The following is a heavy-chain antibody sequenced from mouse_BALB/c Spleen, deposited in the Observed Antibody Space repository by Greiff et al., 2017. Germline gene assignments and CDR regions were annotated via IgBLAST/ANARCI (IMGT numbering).Heavy chain of an antibody. CDR2: INPSNGGT. D-gene: IGHD2-10*02. V-gene: IGHV1S81*02. CDR1: GYTFTSYS. Sequence: VQLQQSGAELVKPGASVKLSCKASGYTFTSYSMYWVKQRPGQGLEWIGEINPSNGGTNFNEKFKSKATLTVDKSSSTAYMQLSSLTSADSAVSDYTRSYGNYLGYFDYWGQGTTLTVSS. CDR3: TRSYGNYLGYFDY. J-gene: IGHJ2*01.